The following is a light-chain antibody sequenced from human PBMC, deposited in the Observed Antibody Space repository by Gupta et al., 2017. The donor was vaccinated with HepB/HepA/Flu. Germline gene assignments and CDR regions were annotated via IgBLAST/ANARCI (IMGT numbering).Light chain of an antibody. Sequence: DIGMTQSPLSLPVTPGEPASISCRSSPCRRHSNGYNYLDWYLQKPGQSPQLLIYLVSTRASGVPDSSTGSGPGTDFTLKMSRGEVKNVGVYYWRQSLPTRRTFGQGTKLEIK. CDR1: PCRRHSNGYNY. CDR3: RQSLPTRRT. J-gene: IGKJ2*02. V-gene: IGKV2-28*01. CDR2: LVS.